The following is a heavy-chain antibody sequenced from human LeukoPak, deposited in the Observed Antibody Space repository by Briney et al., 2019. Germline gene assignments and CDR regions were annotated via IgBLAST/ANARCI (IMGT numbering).Heavy chain of an antibody. V-gene: IGHV4-34*01. CDR1: GGSFSGYY. CDR3: ARGGPGKTYYYDSSGYYSGYYFDY. J-gene: IGHJ4*02. Sequence: SETLSLTCAVYGGSFSGYYWSWIHQPPGKGLEWIGEINHSGSTNYNPSLKSRVTISVDTSKNQSSLKLSSVTAADTAVYYCARGGPGKTYYYDSSGYYSGYYFDYWGQGTLVTVSS. CDR2: INHSGST. D-gene: IGHD3-22*01.